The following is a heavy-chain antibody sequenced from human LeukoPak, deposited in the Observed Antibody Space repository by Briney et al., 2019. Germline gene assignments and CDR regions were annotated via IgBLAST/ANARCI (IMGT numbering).Heavy chain of an antibody. Sequence: SETLSLTCTVSGGSISSYYWSWIRQPPGKGLEWIGYIYYSGSTNYNPSLKSRVTISVDTSKNQFSLKLSSVTAADTAVYYCARDQGGSYFGIDYWGQGTLVTVSS. CDR2: IYYSGST. J-gene: IGHJ4*02. D-gene: IGHD1-26*01. CDR1: GGSISSYY. CDR3: ARDQGGSYFGIDY. V-gene: IGHV4-59*01.